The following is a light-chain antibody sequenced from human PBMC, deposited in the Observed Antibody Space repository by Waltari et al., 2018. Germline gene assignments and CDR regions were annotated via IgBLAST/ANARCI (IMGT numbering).Light chain of an antibody. Sequence: QSVLTQPPSASGTPGQGNIIPCSGSSSNIGSHSLNWYHQLPGTAPKLLIYINNQRPSGVPDRFSGSVSATSASLAISGLQFEDEADYYCSTWDDNLKGVFGGGTKLTVL. CDR3: STWDDNLKGV. CDR1: SSNIGSHS. CDR2: INN. J-gene: IGLJ2*01. V-gene: IGLV1-44*01.